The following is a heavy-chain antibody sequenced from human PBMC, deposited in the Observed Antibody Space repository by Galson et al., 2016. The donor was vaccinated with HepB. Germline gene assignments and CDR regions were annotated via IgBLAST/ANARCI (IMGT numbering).Heavy chain of an antibody. J-gene: IGHJ2*01. V-gene: IGHV3-7*01. CDR3: ARVFGADYGGIWYSDL. CDR2: IKEDGSEK. D-gene: IGHD4-23*01. Sequence: SLRLSCAVSGFILTNYWMTWVRQAPGKGLEWVAIIKEDGSEKYYVGSVEGRFTISRDNPKNSVYLLMTSLRAEDTALYYCARVFGADYGGIWYSDLWGRGTLVTVSS. CDR1: GFILTNYW.